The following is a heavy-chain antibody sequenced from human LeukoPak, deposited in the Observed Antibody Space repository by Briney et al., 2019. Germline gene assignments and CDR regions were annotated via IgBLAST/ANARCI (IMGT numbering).Heavy chain of an antibody. CDR3: VSSYYYGSGSYYPPFDY. CDR1: GGSFSGYY. CDR2: INHSGST. D-gene: IGHD3-10*01. Sequence: SETLSLTCAVYGGSFSGYYWSWIRQPPGKGLEWIGEINHSGSTNYNPSLKSRVTISVDTSKNQFSLKLSSVTAADTAVYYCVSSYYYGSGSYYPPFDYWGQGTLVTVSS. J-gene: IGHJ4*02. V-gene: IGHV4-34*01.